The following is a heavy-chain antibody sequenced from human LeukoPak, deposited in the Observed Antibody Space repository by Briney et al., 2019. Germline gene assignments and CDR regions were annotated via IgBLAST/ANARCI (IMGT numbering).Heavy chain of an antibody. CDR1: GFTFSNYG. CDR3: ASSSWYHFGY. D-gene: IGHD6-13*01. Sequence: PGGSLRLSCAASGFTFSNYGMHWVRQAPGKGLEWVSSMSSSSSYIYYADSVKGRFTISRDNAKNSLYLQMNSLRDEDTAVYYCASSSWYHFGYWGQGTLVTVSS. V-gene: IGHV3-21*01. CDR2: MSSSSSYI. J-gene: IGHJ4*02.